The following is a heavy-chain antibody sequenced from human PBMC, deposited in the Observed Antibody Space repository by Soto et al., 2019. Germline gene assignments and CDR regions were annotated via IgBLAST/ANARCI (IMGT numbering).Heavy chain of an antibody. CDR3: ARGHYGRSPPFDY. J-gene: IGHJ4*02. D-gene: IGHD4-17*01. CDR1: GGSISSGDYY. Sequence: SETLSLTCTVSGGSISSGDYYWSWIRQPPGKGLEWIGYIYYSGSTYYNPSLKSRVTISVDTSKNQFSLKLSSVTAADTAVYYCARGHYGRSPPFDYWGQGTLVTVSS. CDR2: IYYSGST. V-gene: IGHV4-30-4*01.